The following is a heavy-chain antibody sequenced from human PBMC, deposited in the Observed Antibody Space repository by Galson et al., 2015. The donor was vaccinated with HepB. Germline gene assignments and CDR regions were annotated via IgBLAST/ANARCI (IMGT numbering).Heavy chain of an antibody. CDR2: IYSGCRA. CDR3: ASTRSSWYPYFDY. Sequence: SLRLSCAASGFTVSFNYMSWVRQAPGKGLEWVSVIYSGCRAYYADSVKGRFTISRDNSKNTLYIQMNSLRAEDTAVYYCASTRSSWYPYFDYWGQGTLVTVSS. V-gene: IGHV3-66*02. D-gene: IGHD6-13*01. CDR1: GFTVSFNY. J-gene: IGHJ4*02.